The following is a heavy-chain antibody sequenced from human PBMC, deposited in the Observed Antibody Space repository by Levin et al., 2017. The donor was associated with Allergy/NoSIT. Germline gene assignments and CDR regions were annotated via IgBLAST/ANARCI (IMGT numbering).Heavy chain of an antibody. CDR2: MNPNSGNT. D-gene: IGHD3-3*01. CDR3: ARVVPPAVYQVRKYYDFWSGYHYYYDVVDV. V-gene: IGHV1-8*01. Sequence: PVASVKVSCKASGYTFTSYDINWVRQATGQGLEWMGWMNPNSGNTGYAQKFQGRVTMTRNTSISTAYMELSSLRSEDTAVYYCARVVPPAVYQVRKYYDFWSGYHYYYDVVDVWGQGTTVTVSS. CDR1: GYTFTSYD. J-gene: IGHJ6*02.